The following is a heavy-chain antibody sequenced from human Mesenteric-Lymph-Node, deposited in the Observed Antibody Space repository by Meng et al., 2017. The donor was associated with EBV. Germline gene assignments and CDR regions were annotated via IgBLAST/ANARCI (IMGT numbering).Heavy chain of an antibody. J-gene: IGHJ5*02. Sequence: QGPMRGSRPGLAKPSDTLSLTCDVSGDSVRSGNNYWSWIRQSPGRGLEWIGKIYFTGSTFYNPALKSRVTISGDTSKNQFSLKLTSVTAADTAVYYCAREGTTVTRWFDPWGPGTLVTVSS. CDR3: AREGTTVTRWFDP. CDR1: GDSVRSGNNY. V-gene: IGHV4-61*01. D-gene: IGHD4-11*01. CDR2: IYFTGST.